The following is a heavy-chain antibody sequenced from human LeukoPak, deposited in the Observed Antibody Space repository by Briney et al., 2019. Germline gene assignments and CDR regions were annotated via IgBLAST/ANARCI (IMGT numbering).Heavy chain of an antibody. D-gene: IGHD3-22*01. J-gene: IGHJ4*02. CDR3: ARDNYYDSSVPFDY. Sequence: GGSLRLSCAASGFTFSGSWMNWVRQAPGKGLEWVANIKQDGSEKLYVDSVKGRFTISRDNAKNSLYLQMNSLRAEDTAVYYCARDNYYDSSVPFDYWGQGTLVTVSS. V-gene: IGHV3-7*03. CDR1: GFTFSGSW. CDR2: IKQDGSEK.